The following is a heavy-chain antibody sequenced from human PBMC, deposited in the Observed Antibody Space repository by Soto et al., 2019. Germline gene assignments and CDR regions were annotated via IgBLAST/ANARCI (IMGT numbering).Heavy chain of an antibody. V-gene: IGHV4-31*03. J-gene: IGHJ5*01. CDR2: IYYSGST. CDR1: GGSISSGGYY. CDR3: ARNSASWQWFDY. Sequence: QVQLQESGPGLVKPSQTLSLTCSVSGGSISSGGYYWSWIRQHPEKGLEWIGYIYYSGSTNYNPSLKSRVIISVDTSSNRFSLDLRSVTAEDTAIYYCARNSASWQWFDYWGQGTLVTVSS. D-gene: IGHD1-26*01.